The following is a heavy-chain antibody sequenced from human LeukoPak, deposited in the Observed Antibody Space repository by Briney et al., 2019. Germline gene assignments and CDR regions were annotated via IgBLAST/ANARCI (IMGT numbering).Heavy chain of an antibody. J-gene: IGHJ4*02. CDR2: IGSDGGST. V-gene: IGHV3-74*03. D-gene: IGHD1-26*01. CDR3: ARGGSGNFYY. Sequence: PGGSLRLSCTASGFTFSGYWMNWVRQAPGKGLVWVSRIGSDGGSTTYADSVKGRFTISRGNAKNTLYLQMTSLRAEDTAVYYCARGGSGNFYYWGQGTLVTVSS. CDR1: GFTFSGYW.